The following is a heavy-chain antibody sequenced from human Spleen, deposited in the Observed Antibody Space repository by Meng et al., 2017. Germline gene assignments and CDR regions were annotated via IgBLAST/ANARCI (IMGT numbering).Heavy chain of an antibody. CDR2: INPKSGDT. J-gene: IGHJ4*02. Sequence: QVRLVQSGAEVKKPGASVTVSCKASGYTFPDYWLHWVRRAPGQGLEWMGRINPKSGDTHYAQRFQGRVTMTGDTSISTAYMELSGLRSDDTAMYYCARDEDISAAGKLFGDYWGQGTLVTVSS. CDR3: ARDEDISAAGKLFGDY. CDR1: GYTFPDYW. D-gene: IGHD6-13*01. V-gene: IGHV1-2*06.